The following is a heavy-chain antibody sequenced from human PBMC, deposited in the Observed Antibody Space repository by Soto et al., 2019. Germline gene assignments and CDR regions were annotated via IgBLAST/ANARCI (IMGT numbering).Heavy chain of an antibody. J-gene: IGHJ4*02. Sequence: QVQLVESGGGVVQPGRSLSLSCAASGFTFSSYGMHWVRQAPGKGLEWVAVIWYDGSNKYYADSVKGRFTISRDNSKNPLYLQMNSLRAEDTAVYYCARVGLNFRDCSGGSCYGLAYWGQGTLVTVSS. CDR3: ARVGLNFRDCSGGSCYGLAY. CDR1: GFTFSSYG. D-gene: IGHD2-15*01. V-gene: IGHV3-33*01. CDR2: IWYDGSNK.